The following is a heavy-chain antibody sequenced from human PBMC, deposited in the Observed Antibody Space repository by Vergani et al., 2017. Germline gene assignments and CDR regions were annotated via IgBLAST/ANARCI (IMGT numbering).Heavy chain of an antibody. Sequence: EVQLLESGGGLVRPGGSLRLSCAASGFTFSTYAMSWVRQAPGKGLEWVSGISGGGGSTYYADSVKGRFTISRDNSKNTLYLQMNSLRAEDTAVYYCARDAVAGXSYYWGQGTLVTVSS. CDR1: GFTFSTYA. CDR3: ARDAVAGXSYY. D-gene: IGHD6-19*01. CDR2: ISGGGGST. J-gene: IGHJ4*02. V-gene: IGHV3-23*01.